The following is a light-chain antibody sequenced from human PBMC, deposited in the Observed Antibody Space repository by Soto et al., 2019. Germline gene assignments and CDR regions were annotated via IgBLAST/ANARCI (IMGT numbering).Light chain of an antibody. CDR3: QHRSNWLWT. Sequence: EIVLTQSPATLSLSPGERATLSCRASQSVSSYLAWYQHKPGQAPRLLIYDASNRATGIPARLSGSGSGTDFTLTISSLEPEDFAVYYCQHRSNWLWTFGQGTKVEIK. CDR1: QSVSSY. CDR2: DAS. V-gene: IGKV3-11*01. J-gene: IGKJ1*01.